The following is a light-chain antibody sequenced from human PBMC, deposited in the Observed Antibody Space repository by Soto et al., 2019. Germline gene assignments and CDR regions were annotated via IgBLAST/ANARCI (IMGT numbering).Light chain of an antibody. Sequence: AIQMTQSPSSLSASVGDRVTITCRASQGIKNDVAWYQQKPGKDPKLLIYAASSLQSGVPSRFSGSGSGTDFTLTISSLQPEDFATYYCLQDYNYPYTFGQGTKVDIK. CDR2: AAS. CDR1: QGIKND. V-gene: IGKV1-6*01. CDR3: LQDYNYPYT. J-gene: IGKJ2*01.